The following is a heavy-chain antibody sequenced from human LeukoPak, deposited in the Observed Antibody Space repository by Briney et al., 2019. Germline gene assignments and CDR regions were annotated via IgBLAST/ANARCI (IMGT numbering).Heavy chain of an antibody. Sequence: SETLSLTCAVSGYSISSGYYWGWIRQPPGKGLEWIGSIYHSGSTYYNPSLKSRVTISVDTSKNQFSLKLSSVTAADTAVYYCARVSGSLVRFDPWGQGTPVTVSS. CDR2: IYHSGST. J-gene: IGHJ5*02. CDR3: ARVSGSLVRFDP. D-gene: IGHD6-6*01. V-gene: IGHV4-38-2*01. CDR1: GYSISSGYY.